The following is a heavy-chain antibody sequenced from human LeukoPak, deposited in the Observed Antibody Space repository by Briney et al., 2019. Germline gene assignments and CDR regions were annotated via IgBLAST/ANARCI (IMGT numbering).Heavy chain of an antibody. V-gene: IGHV4-59*01. CDR1: GGPISSYY. Sequence: SPSETLSLTCTVSGGPISSYYGSWTPQPPGKGLEWSGYIFYPGSTNYNPSLKSRVTISVDTSKNQFSLRLSSVTAADTAVYYCARRFYCSSTSCPYGMDVWGQGTTVTVSS. D-gene: IGHD2-2*01. CDR2: IFYPGST. J-gene: IGHJ6*02. CDR3: ARRFYCSSTSCPYGMDV.